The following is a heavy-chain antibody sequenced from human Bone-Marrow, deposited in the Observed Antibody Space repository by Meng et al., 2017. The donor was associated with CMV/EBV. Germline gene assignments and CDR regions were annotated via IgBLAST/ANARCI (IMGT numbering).Heavy chain of an antibody. V-gene: IGHV3-48*03. CDR3: ARDQGGAYHYYDSSGLNY. D-gene: IGHD3-22*01. J-gene: IGHJ4*02. CDR2: ISSSGSTI. Sequence: GESLKISCAASGFTFSSYEMNWVRQAPGKGLEWVSYISSSGSTIYYADSVKGRFTISRDNAKNSLYLQMNSLRAEDTAIYYCARDQGGAYHYYDSSGLNYWGQGTLVTVSS. CDR1: GFTFSSYE.